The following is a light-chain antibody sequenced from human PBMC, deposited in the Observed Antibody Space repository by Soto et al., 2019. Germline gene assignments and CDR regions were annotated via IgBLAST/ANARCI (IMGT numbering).Light chain of an antibody. V-gene: IGLV2-14*01. Sequence: VLNKPSSLSGSPGQSITLSCSCSSADVGGYNYVSWYQQHPGKAPKLMISEVNKRPSGVSDRFSGSKSGNTASLTISGLQAEDEADYYCSSHTSSRTFVFGTGTKV. CDR1: SADVGGYNY. CDR3: SSHTSSRTFV. J-gene: IGLJ1*01. CDR2: EVN.